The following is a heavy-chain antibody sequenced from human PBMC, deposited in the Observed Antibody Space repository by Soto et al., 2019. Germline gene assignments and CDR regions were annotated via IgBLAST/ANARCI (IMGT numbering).Heavy chain of an antibody. CDR1: GGSFSGYY. CDR2: INHSGST. Sequence: SETLSLTCAVYGGSFSGYYWSWIRQPPGKGLEWIGEINHSGSTNYNPSLKSRVTISVDTSKNQFSLKLSSVTAADTAVYYCVRSNYLDYWGQGALVTVSS. V-gene: IGHV4-34*01. J-gene: IGHJ4*02. CDR3: VRSNYLDY.